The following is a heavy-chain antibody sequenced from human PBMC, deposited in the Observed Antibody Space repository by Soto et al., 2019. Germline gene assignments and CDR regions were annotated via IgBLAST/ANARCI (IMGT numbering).Heavy chain of an antibody. J-gene: IGHJ4*02. Sequence: SETLSLTCTVSGGSISGYYWNWIRQPPGKRLEWIGYIYYTGNTNYNPSLQSRVTMSVDTSKNQFSLNLSSVTAADTAVYHCARGNGPYYFDSWGQGTLVTVSS. CDR1: GGSISGYY. CDR3: ARGNGPYYFDS. D-gene: IGHD1-1*01. CDR2: IYYTGNT. V-gene: IGHV4-59*08.